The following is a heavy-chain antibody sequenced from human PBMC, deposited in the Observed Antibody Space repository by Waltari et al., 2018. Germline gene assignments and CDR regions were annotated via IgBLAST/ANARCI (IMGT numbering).Heavy chain of an antibody. J-gene: IGHJ5*02. CDR2: IYWNDDK. CDR3: AHSFLWFREGGGWFDP. V-gene: IGHV2-5*01. D-gene: IGHD3-10*01. Sequence: QITLKEYGPTLGKPTQTFTLSCTFSGFSRSTSGVGVGGSCQPPGKALELLALIYWNDDKRYSPSLKSRLTITKDTSKNQVVLTMTNMDPVDTATYYCAHSFLWFREGGGWFDPWGQGTLVTVSS. CDR1: GFSRSTSGVG.